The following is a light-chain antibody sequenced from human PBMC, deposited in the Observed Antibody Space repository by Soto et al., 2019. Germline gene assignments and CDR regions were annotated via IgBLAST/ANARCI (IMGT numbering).Light chain of an antibody. CDR1: QSVSSN. CDR2: GAS. J-gene: IGKJ4*01. CDR3: QQYNNWPLT. V-gene: IGKV3-15*01. Sequence: VVMTQSPGTLSVSPGESATLSRRASQSVSSNLAWYQQKPGQAPRLLIYGASTRATAVPARFSGSGSGTEFTLTISSLQSEDFAVYYCQQYNNWPLTFGGGTKVEIK.